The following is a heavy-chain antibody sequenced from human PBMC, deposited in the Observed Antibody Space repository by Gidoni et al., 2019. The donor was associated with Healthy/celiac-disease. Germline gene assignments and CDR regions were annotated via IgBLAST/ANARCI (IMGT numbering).Heavy chain of an antibody. J-gene: IGHJ6*02. V-gene: IGHV3-73*02. CDR3: TTSLSLVPGYYYGMDV. D-gene: IGHD6-6*01. Sequence: EVQLVESGGGLVQPGGSLKLPWAASGFTFSGSAMHWVRPASGKGLEWVGRIRSKANSYATAYAASVKGRFTISRDDSKNTAYLQMNSLKTEDTAVYYCTTSLSLVPGYYYGMDVWGQGTTVTVSS. CDR2: IRSKANSYAT. CDR1: GFTFSGSA.